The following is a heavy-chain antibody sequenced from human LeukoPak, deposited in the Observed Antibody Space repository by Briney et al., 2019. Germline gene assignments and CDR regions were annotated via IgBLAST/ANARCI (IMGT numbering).Heavy chain of an antibody. J-gene: IGHJ4*02. Sequence: SETLSLTCTVSGYSISSGYYWGWIRQPPGKGLEWIGEINHSGSTNYNPSLKSRVTISADTSKNQFSLKLSSVTAADTAVYYCARGYCSSTSCYYYFDYWGQGTLVTVSS. CDR3: ARGYCSSTSCYYYFDY. CDR2: INHSGST. CDR1: GYSISSGYY. V-gene: IGHV4-38-2*02. D-gene: IGHD2-2*01.